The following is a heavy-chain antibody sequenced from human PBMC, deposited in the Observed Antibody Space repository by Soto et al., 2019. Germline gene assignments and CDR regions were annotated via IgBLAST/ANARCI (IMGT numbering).Heavy chain of an antibody. CDR3: ARLRWETENNWFDP. Sequence: QVQLQESGPELVRPSQTLSLTCTVSGDSINSVDHYWSWIRQPPGKGLEWMGYIYHSGSTHYNPSLNSRLTISIDTSTNRFSLNLTSVTAADTAVYFCARLRWETENNWFDPWGQGALVTVSS. CDR2: IYHSGST. D-gene: IGHD1-26*01. CDR1: GDSINSVDHY. J-gene: IGHJ5*02. V-gene: IGHV4-30-4*01.